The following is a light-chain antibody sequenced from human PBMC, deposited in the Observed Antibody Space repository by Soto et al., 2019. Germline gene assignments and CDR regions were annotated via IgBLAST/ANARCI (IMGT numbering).Light chain of an antibody. Sequence: QSVLTQPASVSGSPGQSITISCTGTSSDVGGYNYASWFQHHPGKAPKLMVYGVRNRPSGVSNRFSGSKSGNTASLTISGLQAEDEADYYCSSYTSSSTVLFGGGTKVTVL. CDR2: GVR. CDR1: SSDVGGYNY. V-gene: IGLV2-14*03. J-gene: IGLJ2*01. CDR3: SSYTSSSTVL.